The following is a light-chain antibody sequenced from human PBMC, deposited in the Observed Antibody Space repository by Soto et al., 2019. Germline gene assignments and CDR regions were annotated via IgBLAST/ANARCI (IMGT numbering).Light chain of an antibody. Sequence: DIKMTQSPSALSASIGDRVTITCRASQSISSWLAWYQQKPGKAPHLLISRASSLETGVPSRFSGSGSGTEFPLTISSLQPDDFATYYCQHSHSYPVTFGQGTKVEVK. V-gene: IGKV1-5*03. J-gene: IGKJ1*01. CDR3: QHSHSYPVT. CDR1: QSISSW. CDR2: RAS.